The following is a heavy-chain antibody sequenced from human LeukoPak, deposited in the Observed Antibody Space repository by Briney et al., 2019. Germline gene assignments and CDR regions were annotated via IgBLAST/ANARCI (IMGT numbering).Heavy chain of an antibody. J-gene: IGHJ4*02. Sequence: GGSLRLSCEASGFTLSTYWMNWVRQVPGKGLDWVANINPDGSGKRYVDPVKGRFTIARDNADNSLSLQMNSLRAEDAAVYYCASWGAGGNSWGQGTLVTVSS. CDR3: ASWGAGGNS. V-gene: IGHV3-7*01. CDR2: INPDGSGK. D-gene: IGHD3-16*01. CDR1: GFTLSTYW.